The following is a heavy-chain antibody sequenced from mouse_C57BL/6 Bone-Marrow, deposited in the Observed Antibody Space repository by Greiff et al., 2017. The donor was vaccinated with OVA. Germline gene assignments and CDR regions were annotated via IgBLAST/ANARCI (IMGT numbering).Heavy chain of an antibody. J-gene: IGHJ4*01. D-gene: IGHD2-4*01. CDR1: GFSLTSYA. V-gene: IGHV2-9-1*01. CDR2: IWTGGGP. CDR3: ARIYDYPFYYAMDY. Sequence: VMLVESGPGLVAPSQSLSITCTVSGFSLTSYAISWVRQPPGKGLEWLGVIWTGGGPNYNSAPKSRLSTSNDNSKSQVFLKMNRLQTDDTARYYCARIYDYPFYYAMDYWGQGTSVTVSS.